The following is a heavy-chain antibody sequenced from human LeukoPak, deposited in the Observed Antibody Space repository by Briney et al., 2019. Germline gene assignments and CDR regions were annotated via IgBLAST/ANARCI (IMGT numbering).Heavy chain of an antibody. CDR2: IYYSGTT. D-gene: IGHD3-10*01. V-gene: IGHV4-39*07. CDR1: GGSISGSNFY. CDR3: ARVPYYYGSGSFSY. J-gene: IGHJ4*02. Sequence: SEALSLTCTVSGGSISGSNFYWGWIRQPPGKGLEWIGIIYYSGTTYYSPSLKSRVTISIDTSQNHFSLKVTSVTAADTAVYYCARVPYYYGSGSFSYWGQGTLVTVSS.